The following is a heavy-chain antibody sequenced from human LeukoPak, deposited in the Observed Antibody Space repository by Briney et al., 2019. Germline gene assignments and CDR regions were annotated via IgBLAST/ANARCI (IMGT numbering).Heavy chain of an antibody. J-gene: IGHJ4*02. CDR3: ASNYYGSGSLDY. Sequence: SETLSLTCTVSGGSISSYYWSWIRQPPGKGLEWIGYIYYSGSTNYNPSLKSRATISVDTSKNQFSLKLSSVTAAGTAVYYCASNYYGSGSLDYWGQGNLVTVSS. CDR1: GGSISSYY. CDR2: IYYSGST. D-gene: IGHD3-10*01. V-gene: IGHV4-59*08.